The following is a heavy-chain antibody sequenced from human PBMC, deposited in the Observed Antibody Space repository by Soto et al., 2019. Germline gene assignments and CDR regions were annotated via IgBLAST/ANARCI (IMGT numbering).Heavy chain of an antibody. CDR2: INPATGAA. CDR1: GYPVTAYY. D-gene: IGHD3-3*01. CDR3: ARGGGVGVAGSAAFDM. V-gene: IGHV1-2*02. Sequence: QLHLVQSGAVVKKPGASVTVSCSASGYPVTAYYMHWVRQAPGRGLEWMGGINPATGAAKYTQTFQGRVTMTRDTSTRTVFMELSALTSEDTAVFYCARGGGVGVAGSAAFDMWGQGTLVTVSS. J-gene: IGHJ3*02.